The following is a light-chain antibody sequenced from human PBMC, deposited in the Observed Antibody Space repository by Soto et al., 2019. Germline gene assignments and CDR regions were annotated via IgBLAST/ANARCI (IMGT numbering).Light chain of an antibody. J-gene: IGLJ3*02. CDR3: SSYAGSNNWV. CDR1: SSDVGGYNF. CDR2: EVT. Sequence: QSALTQPPSASGSPGQSVTISCTGTSSDVGGYNFVSWYQQYPGKAPKLMIYEVTKRPSGVPDRFSGSKSGNTASLTVSGLQDEDEADYYCSSYAGSNNWVFGGGTKVTVL. V-gene: IGLV2-8*01.